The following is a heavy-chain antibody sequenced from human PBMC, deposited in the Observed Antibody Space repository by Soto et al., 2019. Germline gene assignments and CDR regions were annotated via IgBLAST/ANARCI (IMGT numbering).Heavy chain of an antibody. CDR2: INPNSGGT. V-gene: IGHV1-2*02. CDR3: ARDGGRDGYNFGFDY. Sequence: QVQLVQSGAEVKKPGASVKVSCKASGYTFTGYYMHWVRQAPGQGLEWMGWINPNSGGTNYAQKVQGRVTMTRDTSIITAYMELSRLRSDDTAVYYCARDGGRDGYNFGFDYWGQGTLVTVSS. CDR1: GYTFTGYY. J-gene: IGHJ4*02. D-gene: IGHD5-12*01.